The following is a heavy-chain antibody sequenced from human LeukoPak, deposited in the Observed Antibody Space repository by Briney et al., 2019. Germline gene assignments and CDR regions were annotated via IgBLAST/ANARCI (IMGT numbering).Heavy chain of an antibody. Sequence: GGSLRLSCAASGFIFSSYWMNWVRQAPGKGLEWVANIKKDGSEKYYVDSVKGRSTISRDNAKNSLYLQMNSLRAEDTGVYYCARRGSSSWYGEYYFDYWGQGTLVTVSS. CDR1: GFIFSSYW. CDR3: ARRGSSSWYGEYYFDY. V-gene: IGHV3-7*01. CDR2: IKKDGSEK. D-gene: IGHD6-13*01. J-gene: IGHJ4*02.